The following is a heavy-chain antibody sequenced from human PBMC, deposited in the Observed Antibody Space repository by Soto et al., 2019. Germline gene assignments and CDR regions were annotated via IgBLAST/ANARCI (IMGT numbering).Heavy chain of an antibody. CDR2: IYYSGST. J-gene: IGHJ4*02. D-gene: IGHD3-22*01. V-gene: IGHV4-30-4*01. CDR1: GGSISSGDYY. CDR3: ARNDYESTGFDY. Sequence: SETLSLTCTVSGGSISSGDYYWSWIRQPPGKGLEWIGYIYYSGSTYYNPSLRSRVTISVDTSKNQFSLKLSSVTAVDTAVYYCARNDYESTGFDYWGQGTRVTVSS.